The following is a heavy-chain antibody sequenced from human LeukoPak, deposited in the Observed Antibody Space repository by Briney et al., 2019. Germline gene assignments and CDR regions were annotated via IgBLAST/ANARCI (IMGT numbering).Heavy chain of an antibody. J-gene: IGHJ6*02. Sequence: SETLSLTCTVSGGSISSYYWSWIRQPPGKGLEWIGYIYYSGSTNYNPSLKSRVTISVDTSKNQFSLKLSSVTAADTAVYYCARDDRTGLKRGYYGMDVWGQGTTVTVSS. V-gene: IGHV4-59*01. CDR2: IYYSGST. CDR1: GGSISSYY. D-gene: IGHD3-10*01. CDR3: ARDDRTGLKRGYYGMDV.